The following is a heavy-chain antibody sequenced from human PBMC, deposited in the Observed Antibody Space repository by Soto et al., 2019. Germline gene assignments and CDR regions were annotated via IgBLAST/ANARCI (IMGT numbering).Heavy chain of an antibody. V-gene: IGHV3-74*01. CDR2: INSDGSHT. J-gene: IGHJ5*01. D-gene: IGHD4-17*01. CDR3: AKEGYYGDYDDENWFDS. CDR1: GFTFFAYW. Sequence: EVQLVESGGGLVQPGGSLRLSCAASGFTFFAYWIHWVRQVPVKGLVWVSRINSDGSHTSYADAVRGRFTISRDNSMNTVYLQMNSLAAEDTAVYYCAKEGYYGDYDDENWFDSWGQGSLVTVSS.